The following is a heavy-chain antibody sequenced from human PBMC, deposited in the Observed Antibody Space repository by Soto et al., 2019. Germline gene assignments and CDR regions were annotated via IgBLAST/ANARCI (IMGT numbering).Heavy chain of an antibody. CDR2: IYYSGST. V-gene: IGHV4-39*01. CDR3: ARLERGWLVRYYYGMDV. CDR1: GGSISSSSYY. Sequence: SGTLSLTCTVSGGSISSSSYYWGWIRQPPGKGLEWIGSIYYSGSTYYNPSLKSRVTISVDTSKNQFSLKLSSVTAADTAVYYCARLERGWLVRYYYGMDVWGQGTTVTVSS. D-gene: IGHD6-19*01. J-gene: IGHJ6*02.